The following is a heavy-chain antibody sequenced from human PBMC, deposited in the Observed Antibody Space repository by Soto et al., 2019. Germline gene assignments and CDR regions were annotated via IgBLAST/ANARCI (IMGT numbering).Heavy chain of an antibody. Sequence: ASVKVSCKASGGTFSSYTISWVRQAPGQGLEWMGRIIPILGIANYAQKFQGRVTITADKSTSTAYMELSSLRSEDTAVYYCARGRKWDRSSTSCYYGYWGQGTLVTVSS. CDR3: ARGRKWDRSSTSCYYGY. V-gene: IGHV1-69*02. CDR2: IIPILGIA. J-gene: IGHJ4*02. D-gene: IGHD2-2*01. CDR1: GGTFSSYT.